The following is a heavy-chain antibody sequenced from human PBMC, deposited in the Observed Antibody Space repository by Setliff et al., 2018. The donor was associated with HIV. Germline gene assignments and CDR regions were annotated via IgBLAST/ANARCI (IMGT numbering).Heavy chain of an antibody. Sequence: SETLSLTCTVSGGSITSYYWSRIRQPPGKGLEWIGYIYYGGSTNYNPSLRSRLTISVDTSKNQFSLKLSSVTAADTAVYYCARFRVERRLSNWFDPWGQGTLVTVSS. V-gene: IGHV4-59*01. CDR1: GGSITSYY. J-gene: IGHJ5*02. D-gene: IGHD1-1*01. CDR2: IYYGGST. CDR3: ARFRVERRLSNWFDP.